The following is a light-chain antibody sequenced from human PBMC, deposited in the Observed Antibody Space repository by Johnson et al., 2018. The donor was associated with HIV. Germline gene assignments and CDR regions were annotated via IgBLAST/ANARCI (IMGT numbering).Light chain of an antibody. V-gene: IGLV1-51*01. Sequence: QSVLTQPPSVSAAPGQTVTISCSGSSSNIGNNYVSWYQQLPGTAPKLLIYDNNKRPSGIPDRFSGSQSGTSATLGITGLPTGDEADYYCGTWDSSLRAGYVFGTWTKVTVL. CDR1: SSNIGNNY. CDR3: GTWDSSLRAGYV. J-gene: IGLJ1*01. CDR2: DNN.